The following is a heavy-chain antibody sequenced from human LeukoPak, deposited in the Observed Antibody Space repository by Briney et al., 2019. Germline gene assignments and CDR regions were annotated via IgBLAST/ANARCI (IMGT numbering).Heavy chain of an antibody. CDR2: SSSSDDGK. Sequence: GGSLRLSCTASGLSLNSYAISWVRQVPGKGLEWVSASSSSDDGKWYADSVRGRFTISRDTSKNTVYLQMNSLRVEDAGVYYCAKAPVTSCRGAFCYPFDYWGHGTLVTVSS. CDR3: AKAPVTSCRGAFCYPFDY. CDR1: GLSLNSYA. D-gene: IGHD2-21*01. J-gene: IGHJ4*01. V-gene: IGHV3-23*01.